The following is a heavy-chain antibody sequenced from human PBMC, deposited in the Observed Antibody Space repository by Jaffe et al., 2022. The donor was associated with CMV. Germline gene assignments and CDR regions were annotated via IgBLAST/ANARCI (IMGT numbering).Heavy chain of an antibody. CDR3: ARDAKYYHDISGYY. CDR2: INQDGSGK. CDR1: GFTFSSNW. Sequence: DVQLVESGGGLVQPGGSLRLSCAASGFTFSSNWMSWVRQAPGKGLEWLANINQDGSGKYYLDSVKGRFTISRDNAKNSLYLQMNSLRAGDTAVYYCARDAKYYHDISGYYWGQGTLVTVSS. V-gene: IGHV3-7*03. D-gene: IGHD3-22*01. J-gene: IGHJ4*02.